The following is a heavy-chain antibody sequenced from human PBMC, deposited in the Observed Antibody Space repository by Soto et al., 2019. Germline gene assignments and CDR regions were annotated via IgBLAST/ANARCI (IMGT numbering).Heavy chain of an antibody. Sequence: EEQLLESGGGLVQPGGSLSLSCAASGFTFNTYAMSWVRQAPGKGLEWVSAMRGSGGSTYYADSVKGRFTISRDNSKNTLYLQMNSLRAEDTAVYYCAKGGVPARGHGGYTYARDYYYSYMDVWGKGTTVTVSS. V-gene: IGHV3-23*01. CDR3: AKGGVPARGHGGYTYARDYYYSYMDV. D-gene: IGHD5-18*01. J-gene: IGHJ6*03. CDR1: GFTFNTYA. CDR2: MRGSGGST.